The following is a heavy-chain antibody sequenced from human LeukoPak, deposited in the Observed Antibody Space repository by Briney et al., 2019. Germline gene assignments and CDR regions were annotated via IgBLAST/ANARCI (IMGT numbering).Heavy chain of an antibody. CDR3: ARQVVVVPAAIGYYYYYYMDV. D-gene: IGHD2-2*01. V-gene: IGHV1-69*13. CDR1: GGTFSSYA. J-gene: IGHJ6*03. CDR2: IIPIFGTA. Sequence: SVKVSCKASGGTFSSYAISWVRQAPGQGLEWMGGIIPIFGTANYAQKFQGRVTITADESTSTAYMELSSLRSEDTAVYYCARQVVVVPAAIGYYYYYYMDVWGKGTTVTVSS.